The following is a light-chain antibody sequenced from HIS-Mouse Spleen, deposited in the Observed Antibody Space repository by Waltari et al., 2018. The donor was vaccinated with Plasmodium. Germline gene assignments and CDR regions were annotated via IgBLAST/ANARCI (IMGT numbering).Light chain of an antibody. Sequence: QSALTQPASVSGSPGPSVTISCTGTRRDVGSYNLFSWYQQHPGKAPKLMIDEGSKRPSGVSNRFSGSKSGNTASLTISGLQAEDEADYYCCSYAGSSTFVFGGGTKLTVL. CDR3: CSYAGSSTFV. J-gene: IGLJ3*02. CDR2: EGS. CDR1: RRDVGSYNL. V-gene: IGLV2-23*03.